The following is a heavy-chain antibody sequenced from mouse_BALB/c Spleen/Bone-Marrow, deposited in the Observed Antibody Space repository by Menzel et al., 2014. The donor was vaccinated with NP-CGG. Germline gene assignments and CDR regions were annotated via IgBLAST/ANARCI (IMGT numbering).Heavy chain of an antibody. J-gene: IGHJ2*01. V-gene: IGHV1S29*02. CDR2: ISPYIGGP. Sequence: VQLQHSGPELVKPGDSVKISCKASGYTFTDFNMHWVKQSHGKCLEWIGFISPYIGGPGYNQKLKSKATLTVDSSSSTAYMELRSLTSEDSAVYYCARGRGYDGAYFDYWGKGTTLTVSS. CDR1: GYTFTDFN. CDR3: ARGRGYDGAYFDY. D-gene: IGHD2-14*01.